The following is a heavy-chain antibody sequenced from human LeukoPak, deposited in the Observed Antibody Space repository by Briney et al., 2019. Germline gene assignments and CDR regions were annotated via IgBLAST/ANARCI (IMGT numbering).Heavy chain of an antibody. CDR2: ISISGSKT. D-gene: IGHD4-17*01. J-gene: IGHJ4*02. Sequence: GGSLRISCAASGFTFSNYAMTWVRQAPGKGLEWVSAISISGSKTYYADSVKGRFTISRDNSKNMLYLQMNSLRAEDTAVYYCANEIRPNDYWGQGTQVTVSS. CDR3: ANEIRPNDY. CDR1: GFTFSNYA. V-gene: IGHV3-23*01.